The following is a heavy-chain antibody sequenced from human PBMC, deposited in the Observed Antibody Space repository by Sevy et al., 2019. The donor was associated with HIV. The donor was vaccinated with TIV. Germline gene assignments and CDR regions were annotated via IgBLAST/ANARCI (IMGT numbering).Heavy chain of an antibody. CDR1: GFSFDSYG. CDR2: ISGSGTRT. D-gene: IGHD3-22*01. CDR3: GKGGGGHYDPDEIGYYFYYYNMDV. Sequence: GGSLRLSCAVSGFSFDSYGMTWVRQAPGKGLEWVSGISGSGTRTYYADSVKGRFSISRDNSKNRLYLQMNSLRSEGPASDYCGKGGGGHYDPDEIGYYFYYYNMDVWGKGTTVTVSS. J-gene: IGHJ6*03. V-gene: IGHV3-23*01.